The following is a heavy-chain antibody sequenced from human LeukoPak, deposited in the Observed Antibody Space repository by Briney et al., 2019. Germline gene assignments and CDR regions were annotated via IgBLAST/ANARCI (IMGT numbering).Heavy chain of an antibody. CDR1: GFTFSSYA. CDR2: MTASSVTF. V-gene: IGHV3-48*03. J-gene: IGHJ4*02. D-gene: IGHD5-12*01. Sequence: GGSLILSCEVSGFTFSSYAMTWVRQVPGRGLEWIAYMTASSVTFYYADSVRGRFTISRDNARNSLFLQMNSLTVEDTAVYYCARSPSGYDPLSAFWGQGTLVTVSS. CDR3: ARSPSGYDPLSAF.